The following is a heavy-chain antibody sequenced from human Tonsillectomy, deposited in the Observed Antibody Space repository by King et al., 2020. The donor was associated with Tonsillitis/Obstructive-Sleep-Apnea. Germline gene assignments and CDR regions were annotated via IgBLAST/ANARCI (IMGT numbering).Heavy chain of an antibody. CDR2: ISYDGSNK. V-gene: IGHV3-30*04. CDR3: ARDKGGYRHSYSAFDI. J-gene: IGHJ3*02. Sequence: QVQLVESGGGVVQPGRSLRLSCAASGFTFSTYAMHWVRQAPGKGLEWVAVISYDGSNKYYADSVKGRFTISRDNSKNTLYLQMNSLRVEDTAVYYCARDKGGYRHSYSAFDIWGQGTMVTVSS. D-gene: IGHD5-12*01. CDR1: GFTFSTYA.